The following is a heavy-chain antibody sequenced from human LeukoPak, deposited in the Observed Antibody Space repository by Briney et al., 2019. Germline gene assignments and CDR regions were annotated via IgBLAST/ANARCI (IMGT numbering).Heavy chain of an antibody. V-gene: IGHV3-30*02. CDR3: ANNYIDNSFQY. CDR1: GFTLSAYG. J-gene: IGHJ4*02. Sequence: RGSLRLSCAASGFTLSAYGMHWVRQTPGKGLEWVAFLQSDGMTIHYPDSTQGRFTISRDNSKNMLYLQLNSLRTEDTAVYYCANNYIDNSFQYWGQGTLVTVSS. CDR2: LQSDGMTI. D-gene: IGHD4-11*01.